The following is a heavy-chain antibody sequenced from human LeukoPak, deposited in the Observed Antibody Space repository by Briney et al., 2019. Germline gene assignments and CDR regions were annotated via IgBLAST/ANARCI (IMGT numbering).Heavy chain of an antibody. CDR1: GESSFSNYY. D-gene: IGHD3-22*01. V-gene: IGHV4-34*01. J-gene: IGHJ4*02. CDR2: INHSGYT. Sequence: PSETLSLTCAVYGESSFSNYYWSWIRLTPGGALEWIGEINHSGYTNYNPSLKSRVTLSIDTSKNQFSLRLNSVTAADTAVYYCSRQVVGNDYWGQGTLVTVSS. CDR3: SRQVVGNDY.